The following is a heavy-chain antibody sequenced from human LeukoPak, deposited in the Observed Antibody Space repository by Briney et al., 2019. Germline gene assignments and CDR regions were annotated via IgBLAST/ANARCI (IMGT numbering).Heavy chain of an antibody. Sequence: PGGSLRLSCAASGFTFSTYGMHWVRQAPGKGLEWVATISHDGSNKYYADSVKGRFTISRDNSKNTLYLQMNSLRAEDTAVYYCAKGFAIAAAGNDYWGQGTLVTVSS. V-gene: IGHV3-30*18. CDR3: AKGFAIAAAGNDY. CDR1: GFTFSTYG. CDR2: ISHDGSNK. D-gene: IGHD6-13*01. J-gene: IGHJ4*02.